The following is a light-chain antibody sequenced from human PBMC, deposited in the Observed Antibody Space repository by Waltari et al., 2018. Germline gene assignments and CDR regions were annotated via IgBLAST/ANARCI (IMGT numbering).Light chain of an antibody. CDR1: LFAKKF. CDR2: EDT. CDR3: YSTDIFRSERGV. J-gene: IGLJ2*01. Sequence: SYELTQPPSVSVSPGQTATIPWSGDLFAKKFTYWFHQTSGQAPVMVIYEDTKRLSAIPERFSGSSSGTTAALTITGAQVEDEADYYCYSTDIFRSERGVFGGGTKLLVL. V-gene: IGLV3-10*01.